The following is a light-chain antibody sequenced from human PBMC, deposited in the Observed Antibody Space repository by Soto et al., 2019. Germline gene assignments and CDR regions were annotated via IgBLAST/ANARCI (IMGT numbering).Light chain of an antibody. CDR3: VAWDDSLSVVV. J-gene: IGLJ2*01. CDR2: RNN. V-gene: IGLV1-47*01. Sequence: QSVLTQPPSASGTPGQRFTISFSVNTSNLEDNHVYCYLRLPGTAPRLLLYRNNQRPSGFPYLFSFSKSSTSSSLAISGLRSEDEADYCCVAWDDSLSVVVLGGGTKVTVL. CDR1: TSNLEDNH.